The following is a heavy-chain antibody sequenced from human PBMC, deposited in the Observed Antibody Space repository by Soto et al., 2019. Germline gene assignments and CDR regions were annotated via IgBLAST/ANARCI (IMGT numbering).Heavy chain of an antibody. Sequence: GGSLRLSCAASGFTFSTNWMHWVRQAPGKGLVWVSRINTDGSVAMYVDSVKGRFTISRDNAKNTLYLHMNSLRAEDTAVYYCVRDMQLWRLDSWGQETLVTVSS. CDR1: GFTFSTNW. CDR3: VRDMQLWRLDS. V-gene: IGHV3-74*03. J-gene: IGHJ4*02. CDR2: INTDGSVA. D-gene: IGHD2-21*01.